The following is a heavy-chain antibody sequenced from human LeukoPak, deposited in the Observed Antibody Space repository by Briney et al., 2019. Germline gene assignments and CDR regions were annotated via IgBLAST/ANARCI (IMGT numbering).Heavy chain of an antibody. Sequence: ASVKVSCKASGGTFSSYAISWVRQAPGQGLEWMGGIIPIFGTANYAQKFQGRVTITADKSTSTAHMELSSLRSEDTAVYYCARAPHYCSSTSCYKWFDPWGQGTLVTVSS. CDR1: GGTFSSYA. V-gene: IGHV1-69*06. CDR2: IIPIFGTA. J-gene: IGHJ5*02. CDR3: ARAPHYCSSTSCYKWFDP. D-gene: IGHD2-2*02.